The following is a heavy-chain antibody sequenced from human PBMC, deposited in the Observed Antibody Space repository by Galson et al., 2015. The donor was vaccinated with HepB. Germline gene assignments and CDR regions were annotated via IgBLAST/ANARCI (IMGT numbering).Heavy chain of an antibody. CDR3: AAGYSSGWYSRYYGIDV. D-gene: IGHD6-19*01. V-gene: IGHV4-34*01. Sequence: LSLTCAVYGGSFSGYYWSWIRQPPGKGLEWIGEINHSGSTNYNPSLKSRVTISVDTSKNQFSLKLSSVTAADTAVYYCAAGYSSGWYSRYYGIDVWGQGTTVTVSS. CDR1: GGSFSGYY. CDR2: INHSGST. J-gene: IGHJ6*02.